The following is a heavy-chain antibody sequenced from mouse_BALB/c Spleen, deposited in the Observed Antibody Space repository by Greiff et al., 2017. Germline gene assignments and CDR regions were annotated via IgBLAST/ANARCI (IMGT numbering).Heavy chain of an antibody. J-gene: IGHJ4*01. CDR3: ARDTGLYAMDY. Sequence: EVKLVESGGGLVKPGGSLKLSCAASGFTFSDYYMYWVRQTPEKRLEWVATISDGGSYTYYPDSVKGRFTISRDNAKNNLYLQMSSLKSEDTAMYYCARDTGLYAMDYWGQGTSVTVSS. V-gene: IGHV5-4*02. CDR1: GFTFSDYY. CDR2: ISDGGSYT. D-gene: IGHD4-1*01.